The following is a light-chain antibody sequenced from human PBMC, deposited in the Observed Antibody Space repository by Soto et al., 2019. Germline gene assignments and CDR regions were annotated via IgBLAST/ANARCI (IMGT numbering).Light chain of an antibody. CDR3: QHVYDYPLT. J-gene: IGKJ4*01. CDR2: TAS. CDR1: QGINSY. V-gene: IGKV1-9*01. Sequence: DIQLTQSPSFLSASVGDRVTITCRASQGINSYVAWHQQKPGKAPKLLIYTASTLQSGVPSRFSGSGSGTEFTLTISSVQPEDFATYYCQHVYDYPLTFGGGTKVEI.